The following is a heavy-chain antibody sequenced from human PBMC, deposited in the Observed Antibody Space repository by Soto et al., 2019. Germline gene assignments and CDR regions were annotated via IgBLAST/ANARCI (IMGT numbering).Heavy chain of an antibody. Sequence: GGSLRLSCAASGFTFSSYAMAWVRQAPGEGLEWVSGIRGSAGNTYYADSVKGRFTISRDNSKNTLYLQMSSLRAEDTAVYYCAKDRGLRRFDYWGQGTLVTVSS. J-gene: IGHJ4*02. CDR2: IRGSAGNT. CDR3: AKDRGLRRFDY. D-gene: IGHD4-17*01. V-gene: IGHV3-23*01. CDR1: GFTFSSYA.